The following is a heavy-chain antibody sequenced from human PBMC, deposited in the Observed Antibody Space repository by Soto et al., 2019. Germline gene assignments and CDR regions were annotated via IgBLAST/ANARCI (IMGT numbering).Heavy chain of an antibody. CDR3: ERNDSAFDF. D-gene: IGHD2-21*02. V-gene: IGHV5-51*01. J-gene: IGHJ3*01. Sequence: GESLKISCRGSGYSFATYWIGWVRQMPGKGLEWMGIIYPGDSDTKYSPSFQGQVIISVDKSISTAYLQWSSLKASDTAMYYCERNDSAFDFWGQGTMVTVSS. CDR1: GYSFATYW. CDR2: IYPGDSDT.